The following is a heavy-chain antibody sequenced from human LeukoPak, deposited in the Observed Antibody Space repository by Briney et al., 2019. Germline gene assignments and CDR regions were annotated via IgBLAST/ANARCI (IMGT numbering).Heavy chain of an antibody. CDR1: GYTFTGYY. CDR2: INPNSGGT. J-gene: IGHJ3*02. CDR3: ARGRLDRSPDAFDI. V-gene: IGHV1-2*02. Sequence: GASVKVSCKASGYTFTGYYMHWVRQAPGQGLEWMGWINPNSGGTNYAQKFQGRVTMTRDTSISTAYMELSRLRSDDTAVYYCARGRLDRSPDAFDIWGQGTMVTVSS. D-gene: IGHD3-9*01.